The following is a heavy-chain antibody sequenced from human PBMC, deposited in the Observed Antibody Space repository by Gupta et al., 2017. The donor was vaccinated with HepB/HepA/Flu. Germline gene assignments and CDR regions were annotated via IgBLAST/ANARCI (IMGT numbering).Heavy chain of an antibody. D-gene: IGHD2/OR15-2a*01. V-gene: IGHV3-30*18. CDR1: GFTFNHYG. CDR2: ISNDGSKQ. J-gene: IGHJ3*02. Sequence: QVQLVESGGGVVQPGTSLRLSCAASGFTFNHYGIYWVRQAPGKGLEWVGVISNDGSKQFYADSVKGRFTISRDYFKNTVFLQMNSLRIEDTAVYYCAKDEQPVGPLSIGAFHNWGQGTMVTVSA. CDR3: AKDEQPVGPLSIGAFHN.